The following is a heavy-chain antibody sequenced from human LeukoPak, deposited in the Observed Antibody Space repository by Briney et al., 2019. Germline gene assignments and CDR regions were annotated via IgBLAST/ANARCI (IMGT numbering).Heavy chain of an antibody. D-gene: IGHD5-18*01. J-gene: IGHJ3*02. Sequence: SVKVSCKASGGTFSSYAISWVRQAPGQGLEWMGRIIPIFGTANYAQKFQGRVTITTDESTSTAYMELSSLRSEDTAVYYCARGYTAMAHAFDIWGQGTMITVSS. CDR2: IIPIFGTA. V-gene: IGHV1-69*05. CDR1: GGTFSSYA. CDR3: ARGYTAMAHAFDI.